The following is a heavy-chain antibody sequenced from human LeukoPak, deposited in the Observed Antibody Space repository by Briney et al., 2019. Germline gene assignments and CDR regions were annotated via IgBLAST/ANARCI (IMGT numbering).Heavy chain of an antibody. J-gene: IGHJ4*02. Sequence: SETLSLTCAVYGGSFSGYYWSWIRQPPGKGLEWIGEINHSGSTNYNPSLKSRVTISVDTSKNQFSLKLSSVTAADTAVYYCARVRDTYYYDSSGYYSTRRSSVFDYWGQGTLVTVSS. CDR2: INHSGST. CDR3: ARVRDTYYYDSSGYYSTRRSSVFDY. D-gene: IGHD3-22*01. V-gene: IGHV4-34*01. CDR1: GGSFSGYY.